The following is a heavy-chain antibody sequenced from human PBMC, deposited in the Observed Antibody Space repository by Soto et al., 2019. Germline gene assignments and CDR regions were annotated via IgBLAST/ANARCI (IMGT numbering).Heavy chain of an antibody. CDR2: ISYDGNNK. Sequence: GGSLRLSCAASGFTFSSYTMHWVRQAPGEGLEWVAVISYDGNNKFYADSVKGRFTISRDSSSQTLYLQMNSLRPDDTAMYYCARDGVSSTDYTWNYGTYFDYWGPGALVTDS. CDR1: GFTFSSYT. D-gene: IGHD1-1*01. V-gene: IGHV3-30*03. CDR3: ARDGVSSTDYTWNYGTYFDY. J-gene: IGHJ4*02.